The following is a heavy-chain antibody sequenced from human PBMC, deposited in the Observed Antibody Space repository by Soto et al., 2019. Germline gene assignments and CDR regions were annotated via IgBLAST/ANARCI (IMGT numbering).Heavy chain of an antibody. CDR3: DWGDSSGFSWYFDL. Sequence: QVQLVESGGGLVKPGGSLRLSFAASGFIFSNYYMCWIRQAPGKGLDWVSCISSSSIYTNYAHSVKGRFTISRDNAKNSLYLHMNGLSAEDTAVYYCDWGDSSGFSWYFDLLGRGTMVSVSS. CDR1: GFIFSNYY. J-gene: IGHJ2*01. D-gene: IGHD3-22*01. V-gene: IGHV3-11*05. CDR2: ISSSSIYT.